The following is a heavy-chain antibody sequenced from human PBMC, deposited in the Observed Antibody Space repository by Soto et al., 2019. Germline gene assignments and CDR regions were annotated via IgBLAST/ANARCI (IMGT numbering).Heavy chain of an antibody. V-gene: IGHV3-53*02. CDR3: AREAAGFDV. Sequence: EMQLVETGGGLIQPGGSLRLSCAASGFTVSGDNMSWVRKAPGKALGWVSVIYYGGTTYYADSVQGRFTISGDHSNNPLSLQINGPSADDTAVYYCAREAAGFDVLGQGTMGTVYS. CDR2: IYYGGTT. CDR1: GFTVSGDN. D-gene: IGHD6-13*01. J-gene: IGHJ3*01.